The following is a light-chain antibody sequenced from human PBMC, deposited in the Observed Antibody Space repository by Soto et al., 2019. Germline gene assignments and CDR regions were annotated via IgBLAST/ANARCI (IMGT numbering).Light chain of an antibody. CDR3: QQYHNWPMT. V-gene: IGKV3-15*01. Sequence: EIVMTQSPGTLSVSPGERVTLSCRASESISSHLAWYQQKPGQAPRLLIYDSSTRATGIPAGFSGSASGTEFTLTISSLQSEDLAVYYCQQYHNWPMTFAQGTRLEIK. CDR1: ESISSH. CDR2: DSS. J-gene: IGKJ5*01.